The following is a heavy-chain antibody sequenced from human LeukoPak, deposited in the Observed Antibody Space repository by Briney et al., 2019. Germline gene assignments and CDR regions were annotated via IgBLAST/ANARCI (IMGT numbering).Heavy chain of an antibody. CDR3: ASGEFWSGAPTD. CDR1: GGSISRYY. V-gene: IGHV4-59*01. CDR2: IYYTGRA. J-gene: IGHJ4*02. D-gene: IGHD3-3*01. Sequence: SETLSLTCTVSGGSISRYYWSWIRQPPGTGLEWIGYIYYTGRADYNPSLKGRVSMSVDTSKNQFSLRVNSMTAADTAVYYCASGEFWSGAPTDWGQGTLVTVSS.